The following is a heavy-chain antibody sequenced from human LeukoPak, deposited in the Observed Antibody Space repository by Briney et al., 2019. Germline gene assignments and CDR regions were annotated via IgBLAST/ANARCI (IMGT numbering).Heavy chain of an antibody. CDR2: IILIFGTA. Sequence: GASVKVSCKASGYSFTTFGISWVRQAPGQGLEWMGGIILIFGTANYAQKFQGRVTITTDESTSTAYMELSSLRSEDTAVYYCASPLMATTDLNFDLWGRGTLVTVSS. CDR3: ASPLMATTDLNFDL. D-gene: IGHD5-24*01. CDR1: GYSFTTFG. J-gene: IGHJ2*01. V-gene: IGHV1-69*05.